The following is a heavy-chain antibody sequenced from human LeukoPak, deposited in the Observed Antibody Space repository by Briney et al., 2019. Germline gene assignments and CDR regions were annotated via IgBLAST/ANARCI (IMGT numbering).Heavy chain of an antibody. CDR1: GFTFSSYG. Sequence: GGSLRLSCAASGFTFSSYGMHWVRQAPGKGLEWVAVISYDGSNKYYADSVKGRFTISRDNSKNTLYLQMNSLRAEDTAVYYCAKDGSYGDYDPHWFDYWGQGTLATISS. V-gene: IGHV3-30*18. D-gene: IGHD4-17*01. CDR2: ISYDGSNK. CDR3: AKDGSYGDYDPHWFDY. J-gene: IGHJ4*02.